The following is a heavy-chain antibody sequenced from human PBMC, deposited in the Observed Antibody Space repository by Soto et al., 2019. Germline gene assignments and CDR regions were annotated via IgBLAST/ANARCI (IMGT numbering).Heavy chain of an antibody. J-gene: IGHJ6*03. Sequence: SETLSLTCAVYGGSFSGYYWSWIRQPPGKGLEWIGEINHSGSTNYNPSLKSRVTISVDTSKNQISLKLSSVTAADTAVYYCARAAAGNIDYYYYYMDVWGKGTTVTVSS. D-gene: IGHD6-13*01. V-gene: IGHV4-34*01. CDR2: INHSGST. CDR3: ARAAAGNIDYYYYYMDV. CDR1: GGSFSGYY.